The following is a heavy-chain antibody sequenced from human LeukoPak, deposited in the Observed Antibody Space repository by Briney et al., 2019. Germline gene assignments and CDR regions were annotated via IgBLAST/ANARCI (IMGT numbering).Heavy chain of an antibody. CDR2: IYYSGST. D-gene: IGHD5-24*01. V-gene: IGHV4-59*07. CDR1: GASMTNYY. Sequence: SDTLSLTCTVSGASMTNYYWAWIRQPPGKGLEWIGYIYYSGSTNYNPSLKSRVTISVDTSKNQFSLKLSSVTAADTAVYYCARGNGYNYYWGQGTLVTVSS. CDR3: ARGNGYNYY. J-gene: IGHJ4*02.